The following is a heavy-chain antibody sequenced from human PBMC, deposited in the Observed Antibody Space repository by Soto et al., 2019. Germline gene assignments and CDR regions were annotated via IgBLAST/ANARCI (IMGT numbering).Heavy chain of an antibody. CDR1: GGSISSYY. CDR3: ARTPIHQAFDY. J-gene: IGHJ4*02. V-gene: IGHV4-59*08. Sequence: SETLSLTCTVSGGSISSYYWSGIRQPPGKGLEWIGYIYYSGSTNYNPSLKSRVTISVDTSKNQFSLKLSSVTAADTAVYYCARTPIHQAFDYWGQGTLVTV. CDR2: IYYSGST. D-gene: IGHD2-15*01.